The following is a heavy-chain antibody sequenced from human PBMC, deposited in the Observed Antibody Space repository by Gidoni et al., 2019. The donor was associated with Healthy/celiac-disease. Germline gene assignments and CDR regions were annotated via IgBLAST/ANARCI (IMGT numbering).Heavy chain of an antibody. D-gene: IGHD3-22*01. J-gene: IGHJ6*02. CDR2: NISKAYGGTT. Sequence: EVQLVESGGGLVQPGRSLRLSCTASVFTFGDYAMSCVRQAPGKGLEWVGYNISKAYGGTTEYAASVKGRFTISRDDSKSIAYLQMNSLKTEDTAVYYCTRAPPDSSGYYYYYYYYGMDVWGQGTTVTVSS. CDR1: VFTFGDYA. CDR3: TRAPPDSSGYYYYYYYYGMDV. V-gene: IGHV3-49*04.